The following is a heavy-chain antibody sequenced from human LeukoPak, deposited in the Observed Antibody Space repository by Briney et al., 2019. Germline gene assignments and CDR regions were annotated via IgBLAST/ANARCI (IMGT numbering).Heavy chain of an antibody. CDR2: VSHSGSI. CDR1: GGSISNSSYS. CDR3: WAIVTTIKLDF. D-gene: IGHD5-12*01. J-gene: IGHJ4*02. Sequence: PSETLSLTCTVSGGSISNSSYSWGWIRQPPGKGLEWIGSVSHSGSINYDPSLKNRVTISVDTSKNQFSLKLSSVTAADTAVYYCWAIVTTIKLDFWGQGTLVTVSS. V-gene: IGHV4-39*01.